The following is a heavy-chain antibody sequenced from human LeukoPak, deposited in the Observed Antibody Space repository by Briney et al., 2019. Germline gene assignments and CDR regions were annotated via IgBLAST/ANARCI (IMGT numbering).Heavy chain of an antibody. CDR1: GFSLTTSAMC. CDR3: ARTCSHFDY. Sequence: SGPTLVKPTQTLTLTCTFSGFSLTTSAMCVSWIRQPPGKALEWLARIDWDDDEYYSTSLKTRPTISKDTSKNQVVLTMTNMDPVDTATYYCARTCSHFDYWGQGTLVTVSS. J-gene: IGHJ4*02. CDR2: IDWDDDE. D-gene: IGHD2-15*01. V-gene: IGHV2-70*11.